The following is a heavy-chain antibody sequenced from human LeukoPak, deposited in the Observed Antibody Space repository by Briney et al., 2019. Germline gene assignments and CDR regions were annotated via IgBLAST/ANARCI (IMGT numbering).Heavy chain of an antibody. CDR1: GGSISSSSYY. J-gene: IGHJ6*02. V-gene: IGHV4-39*07. D-gene: IGHD3-22*01. CDR3: ARDRYYYDSSGYLNYYYGMDV. CDR2: IYYSGST. Sequence: SETLSLTCTVSGGSISSSSYYWGWIRQPPGKGLEWIGSIYYSGSTYYNPSFKSRVTISVDTSKNQFSLKLSSVTAADTAVYYCARDRYYYDSSGYLNYYYGMDVWGQGTTVTVSS.